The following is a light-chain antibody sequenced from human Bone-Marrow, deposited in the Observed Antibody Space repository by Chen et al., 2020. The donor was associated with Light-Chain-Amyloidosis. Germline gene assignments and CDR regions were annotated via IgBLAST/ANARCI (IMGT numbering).Light chain of an antibody. CDR2: EVT. CDR3: CSYAGSRTRV. Sequence: SALAQLAPVPGSPGQPITIPGTGTSSDVGTYNLVSWYQQHPGRAPKLMIYEVTKRPSGISDRFSGSKSGNTASLTISGLQAEDEADYYCCSYAGSRTRVFGGGTKLTVL. CDR1: SSDVGTYNL. V-gene: IGLV2-23*02. J-gene: IGLJ3*02.